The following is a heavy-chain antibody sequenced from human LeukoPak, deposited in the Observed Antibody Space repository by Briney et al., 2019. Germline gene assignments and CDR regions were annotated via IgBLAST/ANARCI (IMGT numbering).Heavy chain of an antibody. Sequence: SVKVSCKASGGTFSSYAISWVRQAPGQGLEWMGGIIPIFGTANYAQKFQGRVTITADESTSTAYMELSSLRPEDTAVYYCACYYDSSGYRPSPDYWGQGTLVTVSS. CDR3: ACYYDSSGYRPSPDY. CDR2: IIPIFGTA. CDR1: GGTFSSYA. D-gene: IGHD3-22*01. V-gene: IGHV1-69*13. J-gene: IGHJ4*02.